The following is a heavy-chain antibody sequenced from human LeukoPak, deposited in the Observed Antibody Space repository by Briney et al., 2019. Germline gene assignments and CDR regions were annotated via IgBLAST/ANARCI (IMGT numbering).Heavy chain of an antibody. CDR1: GYTLTELS. J-gene: IGHJ6*02. Sequence: ASVKVSCKVSGYTLTELSMHWVRQAPGKGLEWMGGFDPEDGETIYAQKFQGRVTMTADTSTDTAYMELSSLRSEDTAVYYCATSSRRSPWGGYRSDYYYYGMDVWGQGTTVTVSS. CDR3: ATSSRRSPWGGYRSDYYYYGMDV. D-gene: IGHD3-16*02. CDR2: FDPEDGET. V-gene: IGHV1-24*01.